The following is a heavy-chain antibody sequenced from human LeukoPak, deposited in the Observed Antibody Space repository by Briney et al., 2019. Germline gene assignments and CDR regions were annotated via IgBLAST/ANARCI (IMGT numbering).Heavy chain of an antibody. V-gene: IGHV3-23*01. J-gene: IGHJ6*02. CDR3: AKPYRSSWSSPDYNGMDV. CDR1: GFTFSSYA. CDR2: ISGSGGST. Sequence: GGSLRLSCAASGFTFSSYAMTWVRQAPGKGLEWVSGISGSGGSTYYADSVEGRCTISRDNSKNTLYLQMNSLRAEDTAVYYCAKPYRSSWSSPDYNGMDVWGQGTTVTVSS. D-gene: IGHD6-13*01.